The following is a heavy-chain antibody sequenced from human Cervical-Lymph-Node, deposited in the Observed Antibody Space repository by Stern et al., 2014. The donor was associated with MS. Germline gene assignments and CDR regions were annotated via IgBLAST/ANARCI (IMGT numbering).Heavy chain of an antibody. CDR3: ARGTGDNWFDP. CDR2: IIRAVGTA. J-gene: IGHJ5*02. D-gene: IGHD3-10*01. Sequence: QVQLVQSGADVKKPGSAVRVSCKASGGVSWLRQAPGQGLEYMGGIIRAVGTAHYAQRFQGRLTITADTSRNTTYMELRSLRSDDTAVYYCARGTGDNWFDPWGQGTLVSVSS. CDR1: GGV. V-gene: IGHV1-69*06.